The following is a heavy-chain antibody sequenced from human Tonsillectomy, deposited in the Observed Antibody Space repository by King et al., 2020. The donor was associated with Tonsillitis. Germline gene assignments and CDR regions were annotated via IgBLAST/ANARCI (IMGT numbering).Heavy chain of an antibody. V-gene: IGHV3-43*01. CDR1: GFTFDDYT. Sequence: VQLVESGGVVVQPGGSLRLSCAASGFTFDDYTMHWVRQAPGKGLEWVSLITWDGGSTYYADSVKGRFTISRDNSNHSLYLQMNSLRTVDTALYYCAKDIGLSYSLTGYLPGFVCWGGGILV. J-gene: IGHJ1*01. CDR3: AKDIGLSYSLTGYLPGFVC. D-gene: IGHD3-9*01. CDR2: ITWDGGST.